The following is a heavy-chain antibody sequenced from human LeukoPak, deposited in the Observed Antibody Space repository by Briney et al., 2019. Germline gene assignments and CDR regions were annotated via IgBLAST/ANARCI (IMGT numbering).Heavy chain of an antibody. CDR1: GGTFSSYA. D-gene: IGHD6-13*01. CDR3: ATGPYHPGIAAAATAGYYFDY. Sequence: GASVKVSCKASGGTFSSYAISWVRQAPGQGLEWMGGIIPIFGTANYAQKFQGRVTITADESTSTAYMELSSLRSEDTAVYYCATGPYHPGIAAAATAGYYFDYWGQGTLVTVSS. V-gene: IGHV1-69*13. CDR2: IIPIFGTA. J-gene: IGHJ4*02.